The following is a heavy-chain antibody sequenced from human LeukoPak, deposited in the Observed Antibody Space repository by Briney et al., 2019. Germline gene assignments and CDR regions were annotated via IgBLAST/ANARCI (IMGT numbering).Heavy chain of an antibody. D-gene: IGHD6-13*01. Sequence: PGGSLRLSCAASGFTFSSYWMSWVRQAPGKGLEWVANIKQDGSEKYYVDSVKGRFTISRDNAKNSLYLQMNSLRAEDTAVYYCARGGRIAAAGQYYFDYWGQGTLVTVSS. J-gene: IGHJ4*02. V-gene: IGHV3-7*04. CDR3: ARGGRIAAAGQYYFDY. CDR1: GFTFSSYW. CDR2: IKQDGSEK.